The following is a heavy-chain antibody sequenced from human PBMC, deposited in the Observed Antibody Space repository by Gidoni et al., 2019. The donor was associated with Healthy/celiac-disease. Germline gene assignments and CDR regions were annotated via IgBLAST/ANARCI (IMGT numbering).Heavy chain of an antibody. D-gene: IGHD1-1*01. CDR3: AKVRGQLPNNWFDP. CDR1: GFTFSSYG. Sequence: QVQLVASGVGVVQPGRSLRLSCAASGFTFSSYGMHWVRQAPGKGLEWVAVISYDGSNKYYADSVKGRFTIARDNSKNTLYLQMNSLRAEDTAVYYCAKVRGQLPNNWFDPWGQGTLVTVSS. CDR2: ISYDGSNK. V-gene: IGHV3-30*18. J-gene: IGHJ5*02.